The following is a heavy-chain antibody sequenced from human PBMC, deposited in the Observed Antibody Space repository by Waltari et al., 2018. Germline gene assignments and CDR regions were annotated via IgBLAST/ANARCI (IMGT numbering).Heavy chain of an antibody. J-gene: IGHJ4*02. D-gene: IGHD2-15*01. CDR1: GYSISSGYY. CDR3: ARRDMSWPQFDY. Sequence: QLQLQESGPGLVKPSETLSLTCAVSGYSISSGYYWGWIRQPPGKGLEWIGSIYHSGSTYYNPSLKSRVTISVDTSKNQFSLKLSSVTAADTAVYYCARRDMSWPQFDYWGQGTLVTVSS. CDR2: IYHSGST. V-gene: IGHV4-38-2*01.